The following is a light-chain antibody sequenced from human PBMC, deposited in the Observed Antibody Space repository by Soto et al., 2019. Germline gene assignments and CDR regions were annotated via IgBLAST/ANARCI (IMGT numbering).Light chain of an antibody. CDR3: QQYLIWHLYT. Sequence: EVVMTQSPATLSVSPGERATLSCRASQSVSNSLAWYQHKPGQAPRLLIYYASTRATDIPARFSGSGSGTEFTLTISSLQSEDFAVYYCQQYLIWHLYTFGQGTKLEI. V-gene: IGKV3D-15*01. CDR2: YAS. J-gene: IGKJ2*01. CDR1: QSVSNS.